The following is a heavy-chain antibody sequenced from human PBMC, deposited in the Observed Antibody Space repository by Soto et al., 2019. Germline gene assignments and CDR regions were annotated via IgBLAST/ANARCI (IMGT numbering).Heavy chain of an antibody. Sequence: SETLALTCAVYGGSFSGYYWSWIRQPPGKGLELIGEINHSGSTNYNPSLKSRVTISVDTSKNQFSLKLSSVTAADTAVYYCARVYDSSGYYFRATYYYGMDVWGQGTTVTVSS. J-gene: IGHJ6*02. CDR2: INHSGST. V-gene: IGHV4-34*01. CDR3: ARVYDSSGYYFRATYYYGMDV. CDR1: GGSFSGYY. D-gene: IGHD3-22*01.